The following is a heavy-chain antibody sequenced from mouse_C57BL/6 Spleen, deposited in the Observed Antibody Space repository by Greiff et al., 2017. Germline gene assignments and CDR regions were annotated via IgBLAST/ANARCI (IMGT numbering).Heavy chain of an antibody. Sequence: QVQLQQPGAELVRPGSSVKLSCKASGYTFTSYWMHWVKQRPIQGLEWIGNIDPSDSETHYNQKFKDKATLTVDKSSSTAYMKLSSRTSEDSAVYYCARSGVYYYGSSQGGWYFDVWGTGTTVTVSS. CDR2: IDPSDSET. D-gene: IGHD1-1*01. V-gene: IGHV1-52*01. CDR3: ARSGVYYYGSSQGGWYFDV. CDR1: GYTFTSYW. J-gene: IGHJ1*03.